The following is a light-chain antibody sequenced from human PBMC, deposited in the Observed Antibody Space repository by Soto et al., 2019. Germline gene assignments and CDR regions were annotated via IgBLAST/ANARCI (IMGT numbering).Light chain of an antibody. V-gene: IGKV1-6*01. CDR1: QAIRTA. Sequence: AIQLTQSPSSPSASVGDRVTITCRASQAIRTALGWYQQKPGKVPKLLIYAASTLQSGVPSRFRGSGSGTDFTLTISSLQPEDFATYYCLLDFGYFWAFGQGTKVDIK. CDR3: LLDFGYFWA. CDR2: AAS. J-gene: IGKJ1*01.